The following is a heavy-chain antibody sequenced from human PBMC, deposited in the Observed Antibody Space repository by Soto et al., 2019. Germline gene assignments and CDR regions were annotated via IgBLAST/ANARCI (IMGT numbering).Heavy chain of an antibody. J-gene: IGHJ4*02. D-gene: IGHD6-6*01. CDR3: AKAPGRGSYSSSPAYYFDY. V-gene: IGHV3-23*01. CDR2: ISGSGGST. Sequence: EVQLLESGGGLVQPGGSLRLSCAASGFTFSSYAMSWVRQAPGKGLEWVSAISGSGGSTYYADSVKGRFTISRDNSKNTLYLQINSLRAEDTAVYYCAKAPGRGSYSSSPAYYFDYWGQGTLVTVSS. CDR1: GFTFSSYA.